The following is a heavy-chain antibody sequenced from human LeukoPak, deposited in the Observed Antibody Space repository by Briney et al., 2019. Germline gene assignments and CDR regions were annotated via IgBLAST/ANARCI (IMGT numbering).Heavy chain of an antibody. J-gene: IGHJ4*02. Sequence: SETLSLTCTVSGGSISSYYWSWIRQPAGKGLEWIGRIYTSGSTNYNPSLKSRVTISVDTSKNQLSLKLSSVTAADTAVYYCARVRAAATPYYFDYWGQGTLVTVSS. D-gene: IGHD6-13*01. CDR3: ARVRAAATPYYFDY. CDR1: GGSISSYY. CDR2: IYTSGST. V-gene: IGHV4-4*07.